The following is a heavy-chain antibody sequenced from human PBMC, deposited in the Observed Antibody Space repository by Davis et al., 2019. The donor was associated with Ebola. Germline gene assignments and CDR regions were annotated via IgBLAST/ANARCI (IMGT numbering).Heavy chain of an antibody. CDR2: IHYSGST. CDR3: VRGAASITLYD. CDR1: AGSISSYY. V-gene: IGHV4-59*12. D-gene: IGHD3-10*02. Sequence: SETLSPTCTLSAGSISSYYWSWIRQPPGKGLEWIGYIHYSGSTNYNPALKSRVTISLDTSQNQFSLEMTSMTVADTARYYCVRGAASITLYDWGRGTLVTVSS. J-gene: IGHJ4*02.